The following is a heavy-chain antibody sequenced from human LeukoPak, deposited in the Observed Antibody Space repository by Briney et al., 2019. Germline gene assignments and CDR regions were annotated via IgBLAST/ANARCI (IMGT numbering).Heavy chain of an antibody. D-gene: IGHD3-3*01. CDR3: ARTISNWFDP. Sequence: ASETLSLTCTVSGGSISSSSYFWGWIRQPPGKGLEWIATIYYSGSTYYSPSLKSRVTISVDTSRNQFSLKLSSVTAADTAVYYCARTISNWFDPWGQGMLVTVSS. CDR2: IYYSGST. CDR1: GGSISSSSYF. V-gene: IGHV4-39*01. J-gene: IGHJ5*02.